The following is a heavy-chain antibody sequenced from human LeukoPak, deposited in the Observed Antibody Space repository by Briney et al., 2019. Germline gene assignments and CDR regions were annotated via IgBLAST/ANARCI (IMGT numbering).Heavy chain of an antibody. J-gene: IGHJ4*02. D-gene: IGHD5-12*01. V-gene: IGHV4-4*02. CDR3: ARDRHKLVDIVAGILDY. CDR1: GGSISSSNW. Sequence: SETLSLTCAVSGGSISSSNWWSWVRQPPGKGLEWIGEIYHSGSTYYNPSLKSRVTILVDTSKNQFSLKLSSVTAADTAVYYCARDRHKLVDIVAGILDYWGQGTLVTVSS. CDR2: IYHSGST.